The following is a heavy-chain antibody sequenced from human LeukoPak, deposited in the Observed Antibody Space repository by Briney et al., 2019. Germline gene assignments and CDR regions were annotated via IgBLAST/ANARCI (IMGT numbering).Heavy chain of an antibody. D-gene: IGHD1-26*01. CDR3: ARQGGSYWRLVDY. Sequence: SETLSLTCAVYGGSFSGYYWSWIRQPPGKGLEWIGEINHSGSTNYNPSLKSRVTISVDTSKNQFSLKLSSVTAADTAVYYCARQGGSYWRLVDYWGQGTLVTVSS. J-gene: IGHJ4*02. V-gene: IGHV4-34*01. CDR2: INHSGST. CDR1: GGSFSGYY.